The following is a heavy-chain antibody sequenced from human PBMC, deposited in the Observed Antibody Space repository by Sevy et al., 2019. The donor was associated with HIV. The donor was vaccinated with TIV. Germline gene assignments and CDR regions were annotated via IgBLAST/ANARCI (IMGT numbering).Heavy chain of an antibody. D-gene: IGHD6-13*01. CDR2: IKQDGSEK. CDR3: ARVPGAAAILQSAYFDY. J-gene: IGHJ4*02. Sequence: GGSLRLSCAASGFTFSSYWMSWVRQAPGKGLEWVANIKQDGSEKYYVDSVKGRFTISRDNAKNSLYLQMNSLRAEDTAVYYCARVPGAAAILQSAYFDYWGQGTLVTVSS. CDR1: GFTFSSYW. V-gene: IGHV3-7*03.